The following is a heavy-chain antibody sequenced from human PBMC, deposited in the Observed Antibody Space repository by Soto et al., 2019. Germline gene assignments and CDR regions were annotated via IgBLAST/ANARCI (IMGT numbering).Heavy chain of an antibody. CDR1: GGSISRGGYY. CDR2: IYSSGNT. CDR3: ARQRDGDYGSPVGY. V-gene: IGHV4-31*03. Sequence: QVHLQESGPGLVNPSQTLSLTCTFSGGSISRGGYYWSWIRQHPGNGPEWIGYIYSSGNTYYNPSLKIRVTVLVDTSKNRSSRKLGSVTGAATAVYYCARQRDGDYGSPVGYWGQGTLVTVSS. D-gene: IGHD4-17*01. J-gene: IGHJ4*02.